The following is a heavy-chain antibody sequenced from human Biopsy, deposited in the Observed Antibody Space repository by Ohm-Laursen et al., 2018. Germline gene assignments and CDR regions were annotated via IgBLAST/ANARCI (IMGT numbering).Heavy chain of an antibody. CDR3: ARAVGIAAAPIDY. Sequence: SLRLSCSASGFPVSDYYMSWIRQAPGRGLEWVSDINSSGSTKYHAESVKGRFTIPRDNAMNSVYLQMNSLRGEDTAVYYCARAVGIAAAPIDYWGQGTLVTVSS. D-gene: IGHD2-15*01. J-gene: IGHJ4*02. CDR2: INSSGSTK. CDR1: GFPVSDYY. V-gene: IGHV3-11*01.